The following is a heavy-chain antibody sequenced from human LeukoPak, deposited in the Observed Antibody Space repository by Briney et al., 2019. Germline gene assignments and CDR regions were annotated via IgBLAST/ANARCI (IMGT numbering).Heavy chain of an antibody. CDR2: IIPILGIA. CDR3: ARDRRKGYSSSWFHEN. CDR1: GGTFSSYA. Sequence: SVKVSCKASGGTFSSYAISWVRQAPGQGLEWMGGIIPILGIANYAQKFQGRVTITADKSTSTAYMELSSLRSEDTTVYYCARDRRKGYSSSWFHENWGQGTLVTVSS. D-gene: IGHD6-13*01. V-gene: IGHV1-69*10. J-gene: IGHJ4*02.